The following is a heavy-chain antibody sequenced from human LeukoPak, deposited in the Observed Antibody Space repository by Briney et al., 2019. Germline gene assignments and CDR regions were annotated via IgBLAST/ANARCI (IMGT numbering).Heavy chain of an antibody. CDR1: GGSISSSSYY. CDR2: IYYSGST. D-gene: IGHD1-26*01. V-gene: IGHV4-39*01. Sequence: SETLSLTCTVSGGSISSSSYYWGWIRQPPGKGPEWIGSIYYSGSTYYNPSLKSRVTISVDTSKNQFSLKLSSVTAADTAVYYCARIVGAGFDPWGQGTLVTVSS. J-gene: IGHJ5*02. CDR3: ARIVGAGFDP.